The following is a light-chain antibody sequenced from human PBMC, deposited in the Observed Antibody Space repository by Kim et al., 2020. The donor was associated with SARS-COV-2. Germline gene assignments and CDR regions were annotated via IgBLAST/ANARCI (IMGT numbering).Light chain of an antibody. CDR1: SIRSYY. CDR2: GKN. CDR3: NSRDSNDNVV. Sequence: VTLEQTDRITCQGASIRSYYAAWYQQKPGQAPILVIYGKNNRPSGIPDRFSGSSSGNTASLTITGTQAGDEADYYCNSRDSNDNVVFGGGTQLTVL. J-gene: IGLJ2*01. V-gene: IGLV3-19*01.